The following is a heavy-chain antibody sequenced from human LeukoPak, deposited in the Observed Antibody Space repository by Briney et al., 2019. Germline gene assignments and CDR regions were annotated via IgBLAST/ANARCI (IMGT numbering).Heavy chain of an antibody. V-gene: IGHV3-30-3*01. D-gene: IGHD5-18*01. Sequence: PGRSLRLSCAASGFTFSSYAMHWVRQAPGKGLEWVAVISYDGSNKYYADSVKGRFTISRDNSKNTLYLQMNSLRAEDTAVYYCARAGARGYSYGFIPDYYCGMDVWGQGTTVTVSS. J-gene: IGHJ6*02. CDR3: ARAGARGYSYGFIPDYYCGMDV. CDR1: GFTFSSYA. CDR2: ISYDGSNK.